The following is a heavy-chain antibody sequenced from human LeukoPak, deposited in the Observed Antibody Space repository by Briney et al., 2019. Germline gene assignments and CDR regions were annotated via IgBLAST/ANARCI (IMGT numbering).Heavy chain of an antibody. D-gene: IGHD1-26*01. CDR1: GFTVSSKY. CDR2: IYTDGRT. Sequence: GGSLRLSCAASGFTVSSKYMNWVRQAPGKGLEWVSVIYTDGRTFYADSVKGRFTISRDNSKNTLSLQLNSLRADDTAVYYCAKGGQGNGPSRGAVYGMDVWGQGTTVTVSS. V-gene: IGHV3-66*02. J-gene: IGHJ6*02. CDR3: AKGGQGNGPSRGAVYGMDV.